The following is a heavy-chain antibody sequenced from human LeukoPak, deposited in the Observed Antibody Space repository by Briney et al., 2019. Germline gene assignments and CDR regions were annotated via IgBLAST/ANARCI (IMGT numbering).Heavy chain of an antibody. J-gene: IGHJ5*02. CDR1: GFTFSSYG. CDR3: VRYDSSRFDP. Sequence: GGSLRLSCAASGFTFSSYGMDWIPQAPGRGPEWVAGISFDRSIEFYAESVKGRFTVSRDNSRNTLYLQMNSLRSEDMAVYYCVRYDSSRFDPWGQGTLVTVSS. D-gene: IGHD5-12*01. V-gene: IGHV3-30*03. CDR2: ISFDRSIE.